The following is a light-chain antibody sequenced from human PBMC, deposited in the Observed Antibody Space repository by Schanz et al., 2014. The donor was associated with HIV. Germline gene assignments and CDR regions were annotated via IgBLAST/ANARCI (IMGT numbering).Light chain of an antibody. CDR3: QQRSDWPPRWT. Sequence: ETVLTQSPGTLSLSPGDRATLSCRASQSVTSSYLAWYQQKPGQAPRLLIYDASSRATGIPDRFSGSGSGTDFTLVISRLESEDFAVYYCQQRSDWPPRWTFGQGTKVEI. CDR1: QSVTSSY. J-gene: IGKJ1*01. V-gene: IGKV3D-20*02. CDR2: DAS.